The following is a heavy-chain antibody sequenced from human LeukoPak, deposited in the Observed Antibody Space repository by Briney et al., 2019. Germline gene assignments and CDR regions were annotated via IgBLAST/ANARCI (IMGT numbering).Heavy chain of an antibody. J-gene: IGHJ6*03. V-gene: IGHV1-18*04. CDR2: ISAYNGNT. CDR1: GYTFTGYY. Sequence: ASVKVSCKASGYTFTGYYMHWVRQAPGQGLEWMGWISAYNGNTNYAQKVQGRVTMTTDTSTSTAYMELRSLRSDDTAVYYCARGVDSTSWEYYYYYMDVWGKGTTVTISS. D-gene: IGHD2-2*01. CDR3: ARGVDSTSWEYYYYYMDV.